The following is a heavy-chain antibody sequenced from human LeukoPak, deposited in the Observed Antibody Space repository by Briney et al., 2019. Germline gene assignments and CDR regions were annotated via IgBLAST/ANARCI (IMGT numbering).Heavy chain of an antibody. V-gene: IGHV3-11*04. CDR2: ISSSGSTI. J-gene: IGHJ6*02. CDR1: GFTFSDYY. Sequence: PGGSLRLSCAASGFTFSDYYMSWIRQAPGKGLEWVSYISSSGSTIYYADSVKGRFTISRDNSKNTLYLQMNSLRAEDTAVYYCARTYFYYYGMDVWGQGTAVTVSS. CDR3: ARTYFYYYGMDV. D-gene: IGHD2/OR15-2a*01.